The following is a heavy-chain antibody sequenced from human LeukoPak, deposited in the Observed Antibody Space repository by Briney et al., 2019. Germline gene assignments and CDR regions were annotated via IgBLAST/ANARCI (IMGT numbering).Heavy chain of an antibody. CDR2: ISYDASNK. CDR3: AKTGTGWHHYYGMDV. V-gene: IGHV3-30*18. Sequence: PGGSLRLSCAASGFTFSSYGMHWVRQAPGKGLEWVAVISYDASNKYYADSVKGRFTISRDNSKDTVSLQMNSLRAEDTAVYYCAKTGTGWHHYYGMDVWGQGTTVTVSS. J-gene: IGHJ6*02. CDR1: GFTFSSYG. D-gene: IGHD6-19*01.